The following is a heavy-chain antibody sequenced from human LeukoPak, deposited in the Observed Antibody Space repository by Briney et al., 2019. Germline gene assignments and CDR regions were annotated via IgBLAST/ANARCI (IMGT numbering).Heavy chain of an antibody. CDR3: ARFLGGALDY. CDR2: TYYRSKRYS. V-gene: IGHV6-1*01. J-gene: IGHJ4*02. D-gene: IGHD3-16*01. CDR1: GASVSSSSAA. Sequence: SQTLSLTCVISGASVSSSSAAWYWIRQSPSRGLEWLGRTYYRSKRYSSYALSVKSRITISPDSSKIQCPLQVNSVMPEDTALFYFARFLGGALDYWGQGTLVTVSS.